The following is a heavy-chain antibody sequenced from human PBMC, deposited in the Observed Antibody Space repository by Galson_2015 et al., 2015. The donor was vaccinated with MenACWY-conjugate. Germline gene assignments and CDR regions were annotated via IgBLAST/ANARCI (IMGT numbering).Heavy chain of an antibody. CDR3: AGSGSYLRW. J-gene: IGHJ4*02. CDR2: TYYRSKWYN. CDR1: GDSVSSNSAA. V-gene: IGHV6-1*01. Sequence: CAISGDSVSSNSAAWNWIRQAPSRGVEWLGRTYYRSKWYNDYAVSVTSRISINPDISKIQLSLQLNSDTPEDAAVYYCAGSGSYLRWWGQGTLVTVSS. D-gene: IGHD1-26*01.